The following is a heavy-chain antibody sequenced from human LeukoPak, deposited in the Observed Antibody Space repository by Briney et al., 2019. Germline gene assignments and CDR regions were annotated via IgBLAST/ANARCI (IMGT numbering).Heavy chain of an antibody. CDR1: GYTFTSYG. CDR3: ARDRVVVVPAAINDAFDI. CDR2: ISAYNGNT. Sequence: ASVKVSCKASGYTFTSYGISWVRQAPGQGLEWMGWISAYNGNTNYAQKLQGRVTMTTDTSTSTAYMELRSLRSDDTAVYYCARDRVVVVPAAINDAFDIWGQGTMVTVSS. D-gene: IGHD2-2*01. V-gene: IGHV1-18*01. J-gene: IGHJ3*02.